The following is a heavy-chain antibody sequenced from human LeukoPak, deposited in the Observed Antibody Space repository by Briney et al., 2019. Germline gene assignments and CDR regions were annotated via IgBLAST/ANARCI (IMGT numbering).Heavy chain of an antibody. CDR1: GGSISSGDYY. J-gene: IGHJ4*02. V-gene: IGHV4-30-4*08. CDR2: IYYSGST. Sequence: SETLSLTCTVSGGSISSGDYYWSWIRQPPGKGLEWIGYIYYSGSTYYNPSLKSRVTISVDTSKNQFSLTLCSVTAADTAVYYCARGQLWLDYWGQGTLVTVSS. CDR3: ARGQLWLDY. D-gene: IGHD5-18*01.